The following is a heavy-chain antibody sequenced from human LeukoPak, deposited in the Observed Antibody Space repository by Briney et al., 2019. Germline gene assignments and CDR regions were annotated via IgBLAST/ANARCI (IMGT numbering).Heavy chain of an antibody. CDR1: GFMFPDYH. CDR2: ISYNGGYK. J-gene: IGHJ4*02. CDR3: AREYASAFDY. V-gene: IGHV3-30*09. D-gene: IGHD2-2*01. Sequence: GGSLRLSCAVSGFMFPDYHMHWVRQAPGKGLEWVAFISYNGGYKYYVDSVKGRFATSRDNSNSMLFLQMNNLRAGDTAVYYCAREYASAFDYWGQGTLVTVSS.